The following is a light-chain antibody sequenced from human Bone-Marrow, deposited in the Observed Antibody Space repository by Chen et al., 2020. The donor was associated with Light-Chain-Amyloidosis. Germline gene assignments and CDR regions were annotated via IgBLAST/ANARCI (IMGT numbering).Light chain of an antibody. Sequence: QSALTHPASVSVSPAQSITISFSGTSSDVGGDNHVSWYQQHPDKAPKLMIYEVTNRPSWVPDRFSGSKSDNTASLTISGLQTEDEADYFCSSYTITNTLVFGSGTRVTVL. CDR2: EVT. CDR3: SSYTITNTLV. J-gene: IGLJ1*01. V-gene: IGLV2-14*01. CDR1: SSDVGGDNH.